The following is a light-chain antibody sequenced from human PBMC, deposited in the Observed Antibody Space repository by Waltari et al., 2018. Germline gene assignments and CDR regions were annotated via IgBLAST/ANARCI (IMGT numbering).Light chain of an antibody. Sequence: AIQMTQSPSSLSSSVGDRVTITCRASQDIGHDLGWYQQKPGKAPKLLIYAASSLQSGVPSRFSGAGSGTSFTLTISSLQPEDFATYYCLQDYDYPLTFGGGTKVEIK. CDR1: QDIGHD. CDR3: LQDYDYPLT. CDR2: AAS. V-gene: IGKV1-6*01. J-gene: IGKJ4*01.